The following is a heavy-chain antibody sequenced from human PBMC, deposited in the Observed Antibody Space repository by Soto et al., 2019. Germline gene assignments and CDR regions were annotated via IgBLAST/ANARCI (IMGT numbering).Heavy chain of an antibody. CDR2: ISYDGSNK. CDR1: GFTFSSYA. J-gene: IGHJ4*02. Sequence: QVQLVESGGGVVQPGRSLRLSCAASGFTFSSYAMHWVRQAPGKGLEWVAVISYDGSNKYYADSVKGRFTISRENHKNTLYRQMKKMRTKAKAVYYCARDRRSRNYGGSEPPGDWGQGTLVTVSS. V-gene: IGHV3-30-3*01. CDR3: ARDRRSRNYGGSEPPGD. D-gene: IGHD4-17*01.